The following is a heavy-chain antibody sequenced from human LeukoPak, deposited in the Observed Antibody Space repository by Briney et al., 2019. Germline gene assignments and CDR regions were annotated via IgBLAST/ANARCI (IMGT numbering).Heavy chain of an antibody. Sequence: HAGGSLRLSCAASGFTFSSYGMHWIRQAPGKGLEWLSYISSSGSTIYDADSVKGRFTISRDNAKNSLYLQMNSLRAEDTAVYYCARRLVDTAMAGSFYMDVWGKGTTVTVSS. V-gene: IGHV3-48*04. J-gene: IGHJ6*03. CDR1: GFTFSSYG. CDR3: ARRLVDTAMAGSFYMDV. CDR2: ISSSGSTI. D-gene: IGHD5-18*01.